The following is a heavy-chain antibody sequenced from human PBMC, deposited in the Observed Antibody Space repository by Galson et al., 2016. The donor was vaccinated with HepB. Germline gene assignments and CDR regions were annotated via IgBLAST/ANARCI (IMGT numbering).Heavy chain of an antibody. CDR2: ISASSGTI. V-gene: IGHV3-48*01. J-gene: IGHJ6*01. D-gene: IGHD3-10*01. CDR1: GFRFSDYN. Sequence: SLRLSCAASGFRFSDYNMNWVRQAPGRGLEWVAYISASSGTICYADSVKGRFTISRDNSNNSLSLQMNSLRAEDTAFYYCARPYTYYFGSGSYFDVLHYGMDVWGQGTTFTVSS. CDR3: ARPYTYYFGSGSYFDVLHYGMDV.